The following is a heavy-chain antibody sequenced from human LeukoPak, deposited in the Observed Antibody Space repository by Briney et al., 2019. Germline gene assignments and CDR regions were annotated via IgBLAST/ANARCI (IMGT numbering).Heavy chain of an antibody. D-gene: IGHD2-15*01. CDR1: VGSLSNDDYY. V-gene: IGHV4-30-4*01. CDR2: IYYSGST. J-gene: IGHJ1*01. Sequence: SQTLSLTCTVSVGSLSNDDYYWRWIRQPPGKGVEWIGYIYYSGSTYYNPSLKSRVTISVDTSKNQFSLKLSSVTAADTAVDYCAAADAAEYFQHWGQGTLVTVSS. CDR3: AAADAAEYFQH.